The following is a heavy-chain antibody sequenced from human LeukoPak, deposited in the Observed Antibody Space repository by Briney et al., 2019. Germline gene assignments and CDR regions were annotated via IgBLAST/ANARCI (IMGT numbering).Heavy chain of an antibody. CDR3: AKDRRYYYDSSGHYRTAYFDY. D-gene: IGHD3-22*01. CDR2: ISGSGGST. Sequence: GGSLRLSCAASGFTFSSYAMSWVRQAPGKGLEWVSAISGSGGSTYYADSVKGRFTISRDNSKNTLYLQMNSLRAEDTAVYYCAKDRRYYYDSSGHYRTAYFDYWGQGTLVTVSS. J-gene: IGHJ4*02. V-gene: IGHV3-23*01. CDR1: GFTFSSYA.